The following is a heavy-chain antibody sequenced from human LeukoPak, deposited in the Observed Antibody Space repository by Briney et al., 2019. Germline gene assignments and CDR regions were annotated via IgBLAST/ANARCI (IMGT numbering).Heavy chain of an antibody. D-gene: IGHD3-10*01. CDR2: ISAYNGNT. CDR1: GYTFTSYY. Sequence: ASVKVSCKASGYTFTSYYIHWVRQAPGQGLEWMGWISAYNGNTNYAQKLQGRVTMTTDTSTSTAYMELRSLRSDDTAVYYCARSPGSGSYGGIDYWGQGTLVTVSS. CDR3: ARSPGSGSYGGIDY. J-gene: IGHJ4*02. V-gene: IGHV1-18*04.